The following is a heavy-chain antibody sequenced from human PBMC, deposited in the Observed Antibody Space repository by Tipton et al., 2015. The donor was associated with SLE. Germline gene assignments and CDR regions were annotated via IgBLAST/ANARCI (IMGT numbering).Heavy chain of an antibody. Sequence: TLSLTCTVSGGSISSGSYYWSWIRQPAGKGLEWIGRIYTSGSTNYSPSLKSRVTISVDTSKNQFSLKLSSVTAADMAVYYCARGDMVVVPAAGGGYYYYMDVWGKGTTVTVSS. CDR3: ARGDMVVVPAAGGGYYYYMDV. J-gene: IGHJ6*03. V-gene: IGHV4-61*02. CDR2: IYTSGST. D-gene: IGHD2-2*01. CDR1: GGSISSGSYY.